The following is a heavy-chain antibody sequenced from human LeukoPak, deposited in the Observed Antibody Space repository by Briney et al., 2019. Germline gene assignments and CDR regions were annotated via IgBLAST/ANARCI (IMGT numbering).Heavy chain of an antibody. D-gene: IGHD2/OR15-2a*01. V-gene: IGHV6-1*01. CDR1: GDSVSSYSAA. CDR3: ARDSISPMQLDY. CDR2: TYYRSKWYS. J-gene: IGHJ4*02. Sequence: SQALSLTCGISGDSVSSYSAAWNWIRQSPSRGLEWLGRTYYRSKWYSEYAVSMNTRVTFNSDTSKNQFSLQLNSVTPEDTAVYYCARDSISPMQLDYWGQGILVTVSS.